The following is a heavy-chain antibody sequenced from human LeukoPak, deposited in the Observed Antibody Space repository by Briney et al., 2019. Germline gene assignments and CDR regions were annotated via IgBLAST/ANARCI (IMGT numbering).Heavy chain of an antibody. Sequence: PSETLSLTCTVSGGSISSSSYYWGWIRQPPRKGLEWIGSIYYSGSTYYNPSLKSRVTISVDTSKNQFSLKLSSVTAADTAVYYCASVDTAMVPDYWGQGTLVTVSS. CDR3: ASVDTAMVPDY. J-gene: IGHJ4*02. CDR1: GGSISSSSYY. CDR2: IYYSGST. D-gene: IGHD5-18*01. V-gene: IGHV4-39*01.